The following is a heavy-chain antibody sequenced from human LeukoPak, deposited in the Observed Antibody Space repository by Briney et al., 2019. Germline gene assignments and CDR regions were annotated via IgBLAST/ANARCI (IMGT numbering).Heavy chain of an antibody. CDR2: ISGSGGST. J-gene: IGHJ4*02. V-gene: IGHV3-23*01. Sequence: GGSLRLSRAASGFTFSSHAMSWVRQAPGKGLEWVSAISGSGGSTYYADSVKGRFTISRDNSKNTLYLQMNSLRAEDTAVYYCARARGYSYGSPFDYWGQGTLVTVSS. CDR3: ARARGYSYGSPFDY. CDR1: GFTFSSHA. D-gene: IGHD5-18*01.